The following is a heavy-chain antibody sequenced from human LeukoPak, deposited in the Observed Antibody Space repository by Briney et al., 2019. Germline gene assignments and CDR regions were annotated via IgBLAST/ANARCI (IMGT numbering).Heavy chain of an antibody. Sequence: GGSLRLSCAASGFTFSSYGLHWVRQAPGKGLEWVAFIRNDGNNKYYADSVKGRFTISRDNSKDTLFLQMNSLRAEDRAVYYCAKDRSRNYFDYWGQGTLVTVSS. J-gene: IGHJ4*02. V-gene: IGHV3-30*02. CDR1: GFTFSSYG. CDR2: IRNDGNNK. CDR3: AKDRSRNYFDY.